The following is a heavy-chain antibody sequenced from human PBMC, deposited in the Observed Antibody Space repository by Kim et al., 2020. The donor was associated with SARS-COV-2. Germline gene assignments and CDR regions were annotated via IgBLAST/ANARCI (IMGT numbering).Heavy chain of an antibody. V-gene: IGHV4-34*01. CDR3: ARGIPLVWFGTTRAFDI. J-gene: IGHJ3*02. CDR1: GGSFSGYY. Sequence: SETLSLTCAVYGGSFSGYYWSWIRQPPGKGLEWIGEINHSGSTNYNPSLKSRVTISVDTSKNQFSLKLSSVTAADTAVYYCARGIPLVWFGTTRAFDIWGQGTMVTVSS. CDR2: INHSGST. D-gene: IGHD3-10*01.